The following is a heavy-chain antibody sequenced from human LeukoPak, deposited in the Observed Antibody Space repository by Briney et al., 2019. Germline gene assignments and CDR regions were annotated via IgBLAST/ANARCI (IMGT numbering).Heavy chain of an antibody. V-gene: IGHV3-23*01. CDR1: GFTFSSFA. Sequence: GGSLRLSCAASGFTFSSFAMSWVRQAPGKGLEWVSSVSDSDENTYYADSVKGRFTISRDNAKTSLYLQMNTLRDEDTAVYYCARDRAAPTWFFDLWGRGTLVLVSS. CDR2: VSDSDENT. D-gene: IGHD2-15*01. CDR3: ARDRAAPTWFFDL. J-gene: IGHJ2*01.